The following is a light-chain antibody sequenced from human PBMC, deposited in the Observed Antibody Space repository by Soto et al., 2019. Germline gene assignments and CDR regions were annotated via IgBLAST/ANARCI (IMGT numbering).Light chain of an antibody. Sequence: QSVLTQPPSSSGTPGQRVTISCSGSSSNIGSDSVNWYQQLPETAPKLLIYNNNQRPSGVPDRFSGSKSGTSASLAISGLQSEDEADYYCCSYADTYTYLFGPGTKLTVL. CDR3: CSYADTYTYL. J-gene: IGLJ1*01. CDR1: SSNIGSDS. CDR2: NNN. V-gene: IGLV1-44*01.